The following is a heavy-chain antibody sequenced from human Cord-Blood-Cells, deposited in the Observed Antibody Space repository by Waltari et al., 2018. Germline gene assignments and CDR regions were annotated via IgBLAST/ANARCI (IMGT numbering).Heavy chain of an antibody. CDR2: IYYSGST. J-gene: IGHJ5*02. Sequence: QLQLQESGPGLVKPSETLSLPCTVSGGSISSSCYYWGWVRQPPGRGLEWIGSIYYSGSTYYHPSLKSRVPISVHTSKNQFSLKLRSVTSADTAVYYCAGTGDVLDWFDPWGQGTLVTVSS. D-gene: IGHD7-27*01. V-gene: IGHV4-39*01. CDR1: GGSISSSCYY. CDR3: AGTGDVLDWFDP.